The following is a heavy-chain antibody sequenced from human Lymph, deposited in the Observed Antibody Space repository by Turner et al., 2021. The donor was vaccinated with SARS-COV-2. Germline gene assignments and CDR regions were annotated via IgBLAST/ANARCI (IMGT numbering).Heavy chain of an antibody. CDR3: TRVKYCTGGSCYGYHFDY. J-gene: IGHJ4*02. D-gene: IGHD2-15*01. V-gene: IGHV3-49*04. Sequence: EVQLVESGGGLVQPGQSLRLSCTASGFPFGDYAMSWVRQAPGKGLEWVGFIRSKAYGGTTQYAAYVKGRFTISRDDSKSISYLQMNSLKTEDTAVYYCTRVKYCTGGSCYGYHFDYWGQGTLVTVSS. CDR1: GFPFGDYA. CDR2: IRSKAYGGTT.